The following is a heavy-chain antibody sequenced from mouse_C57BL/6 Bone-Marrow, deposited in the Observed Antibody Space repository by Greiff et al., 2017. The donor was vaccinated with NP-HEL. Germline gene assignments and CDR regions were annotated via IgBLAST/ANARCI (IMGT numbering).Heavy chain of an antibody. CDR2: INYDGSST. Sequence: VQVVESEGGLVQPGSSMKLSCTASGFTFSDYYMAWVRQVPEKGLEWVANINYDGSSTYYLDSLKSRFIISRDNAKNILYLQMSSLKSEDTATYYCARDGHFDYWGQGTTLTVSS. CDR3: ARDGHFDY. J-gene: IGHJ2*01. V-gene: IGHV5-16*01. CDR1: GFTFSDYY.